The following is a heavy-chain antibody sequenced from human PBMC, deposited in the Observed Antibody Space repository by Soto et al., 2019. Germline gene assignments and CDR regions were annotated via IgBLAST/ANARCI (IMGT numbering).Heavy chain of an antibody. V-gene: IGHV4-59*01. J-gene: IGHJ5*02. Sequence: PSETLSLTCTVSGGSLSSYYWSWIRQPPGKGLEWIGYIYYSGSTNYNPSLKSRVTISVDTSKNQFSLKLSSVTAADTAVYYCERGSSSWYKHWFDPWGQGTLVTVSS. CDR2: IYYSGST. CDR3: ERGSSSWYKHWFDP. D-gene: IGHD6-13*01. CDR1: GGSLSSYY.